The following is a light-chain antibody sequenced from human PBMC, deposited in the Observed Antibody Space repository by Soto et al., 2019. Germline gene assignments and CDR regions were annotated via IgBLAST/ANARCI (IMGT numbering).Light chain of an antibody. Sequence: QSVLTQPPSVNGSPGQSVAISCNGTSSDVGNYNRVSWYQQPPGSAPKLILYDVSNRPSGVPDRFSGSKSGNTASLTISGLQADDEADYYCSSYTTSSTYVFGTGTKVTVL. CDR2: DVS. V-gene: IGLV2-18*02. CDR1: SSDVGNYNR. J-gene: IGLJ1*01. CDR3: SSYTTSSTYV.